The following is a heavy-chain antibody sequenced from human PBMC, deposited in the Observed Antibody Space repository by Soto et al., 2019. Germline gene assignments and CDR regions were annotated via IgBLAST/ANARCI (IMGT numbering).Heavy chain of an antibody. CDR1: GVTFSSYA. Sequence: GGSRRLSCTASGVTFSSYAMHWVRQAPGKGLEWVAVISYDGSNKYYADSVKGRFTISRDNSKNTLYLQMNSLRAEDTAVYYCERYGGRRELLDYWARGTLVP. V-gene: IGHV3-30-3*01. CDR2: ISYDGSNK. D-gene: IGHD1-7*01. J-gene: IGHJ4*01. CDR3: ERYGGRRELLDY.